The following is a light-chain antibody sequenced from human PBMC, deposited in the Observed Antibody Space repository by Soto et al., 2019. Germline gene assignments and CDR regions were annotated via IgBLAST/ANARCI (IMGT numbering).Light chain of an antibody. V-gene: IGKV3-15*01. CDR1: QSLSGN. J-gene: IGKJ1*01. Sequence: EIVMTQSPATLAVSPGDTATLCCRASQSLSGNLAWYQQKPGQAPRLLIFRASTRATGVPARFSGRGSGTDFTITISGLQSEDLAVYYCQQYSNWPPWTFGPGTKVDI. CDR2: RAS. CDR3: QQYSNWPPWT.